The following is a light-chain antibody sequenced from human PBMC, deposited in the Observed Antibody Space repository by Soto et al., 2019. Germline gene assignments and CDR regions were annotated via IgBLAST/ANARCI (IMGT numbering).Light chain of an antibody. V-gene: IGKV1-39*01. CDR3: QQSYSTPLT. J-gene: IGKJ4*01. CDR2: AAS. CDR1: QSISSY. Sequence: IQITHSPSSLSASVLDRVTITCRASQSISSYLNWYQQKPGKAPKLLIYAASSLQSGVPSRFSGSGSGTDFTLTISSLQPEDFATYYCQQSYSTPLTFGGGTKVDIK.